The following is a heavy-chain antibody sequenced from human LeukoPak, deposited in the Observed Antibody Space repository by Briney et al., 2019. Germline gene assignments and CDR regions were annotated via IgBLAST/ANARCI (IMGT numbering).Heavy chain of an antibody. J-gene: IGHJ3*02. D-gene: IGHD2-2*01. Sequence: PSETLSLTCTVSGGSISSHYWSWIRQPPGKGLEWIGYIYYSGSTYYNPSLKSRVTISVDTSKNQFSLKLSSVTAADTAVYYCARWGYCSSTSCPQDAFDIWGQGTMVTVSS. CDR3: ARWGYCSSTSCPQDAFDI. V-gene: IGHV4-59*06. CDR2: IYYSGST. CDR1: GGSISSHY.